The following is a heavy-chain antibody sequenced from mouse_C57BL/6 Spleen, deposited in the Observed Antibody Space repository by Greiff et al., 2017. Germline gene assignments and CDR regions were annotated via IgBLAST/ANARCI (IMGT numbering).Heavy chain of an antibody. D-gene: IGHD1-1*01. J-gene: IGHJ3*01. CDR1: GFTFSDYG. V-gene: IGHV5-17*01. CDR2: ISSGSSTI. CDR3: ARGGGYGTTFAY. Sequence: EVKLVESGGGLVKPGGSLKLSCAASGFTFSDYGMHWVRQAPEKGLEWVAYISSGSSTIYYADTVKGRFTISRDNAKNTLFLPMTSLRSEDTAMYYCARGGGYGTTFAYWGQGTLVSVSA.